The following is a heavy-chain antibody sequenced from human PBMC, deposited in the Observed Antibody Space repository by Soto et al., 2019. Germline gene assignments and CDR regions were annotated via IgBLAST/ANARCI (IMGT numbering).Heavy chain of an antibody. V-gene: IGHV4-34*01. CDR1: GGSFSGYY. CDR2: INHSGST. Sequence: QVQLQQWGAGLLKPSETLSLTCAVYGGSFSGYYWSWIRQPPGKGLVWIGEINHSGSTNYNPSLKSRVTISVDTSKNQFSLKLSSVTAADTAVYYCARGPSWYPYWFDPWGQGTLVTVSS. J-gene: IGHJ5*02. CDR3: ARGPSWYPYWFDP. D-gene: IGHD6-13*01.